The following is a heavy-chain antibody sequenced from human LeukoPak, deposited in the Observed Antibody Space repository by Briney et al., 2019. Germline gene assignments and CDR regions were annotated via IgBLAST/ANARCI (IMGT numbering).Heavy chain of an antibody. CDR3: ARDGRYFDWLLYNWYFDL. Sequence: ASVKVSCKASRYTFTGYYMHWVRQAPGQGLEWMGWINPNSGGTNYAQKFQGRVTMTGDTSISTAYMELSRLRSDDTAVYYCARDGRYFDWLLYNWYFDLWGRGTLVTVSS. CDR2: INPNSGGT. D-gene: IGHD3-9*01. CDR1: RYTFTGYY. J-gene: IGHJ2*01. V-gene: IGHV1-2*02.